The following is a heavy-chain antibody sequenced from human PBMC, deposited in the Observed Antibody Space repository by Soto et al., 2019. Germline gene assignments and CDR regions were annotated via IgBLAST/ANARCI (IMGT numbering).Heavy chain of an antibody. J-gene: IGHJ3*02. CDR2: IYYSGST. CDR1: GGSISSSSYY. D-gene: IGHD3-22*01. Sequence: QLQLQESGPGLVKPSETLSLTCTVSGGSISSSSYYWGWIRQPPGKGLEWIGSIYYSGSTYYNPSLKSRVTISVDTSKNQFSLKLSSVTAADTAVYYCASTSAYYYDSSGYPIAFAIWGQGTMVTVSS. CDR3: ASTSAYYYDSSGYPIAFAI. V-gene: IGHV4-39*01.